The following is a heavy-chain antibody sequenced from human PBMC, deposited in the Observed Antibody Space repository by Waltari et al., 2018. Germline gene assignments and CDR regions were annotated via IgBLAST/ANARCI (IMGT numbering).Heavy chain of an antibody. Sequence: EVQLVEAGRGLLHPGGSLRLSGEAPGFTCRSNDMRWVRQAPGKGLEWVSVIHAGGNTYYGDSVKGRFTISRDISKNTVYLQMNSLTVEDSAMYYCARAGLGSPSQWLQLFDSWGQGTLVTVSS. CDR3: ARAGLGSPSQWLQLFDS. V-gene: IGHV3-53*01. CDR2: IHAGGNT. CDR1: GFTCRSND. J-gene: IGHJ4*02. D-gene: IGHD5-12*01.